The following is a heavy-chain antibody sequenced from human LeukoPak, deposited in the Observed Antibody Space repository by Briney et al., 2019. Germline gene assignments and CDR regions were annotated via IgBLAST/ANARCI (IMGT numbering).Heavy chain of an antibody. D-gene: IGHD3-10*01. J-gene: IGHJ4*02. Sequence: PGGSLRPSCAASGFTFSSYAMSWVRQAPGKGLEWVSGISGNGASTYYADSVKGRFSISRDESRSTLYLQMNSLRAEDTAVYYCARTYGSGSPYFDYWGQGTLVTVSS. V-gene: IGHV3-23*01. CDR1: GFTFSSYA. CDR3: ARTYGSGSPYFDY. CDR2: ISGNGAST.